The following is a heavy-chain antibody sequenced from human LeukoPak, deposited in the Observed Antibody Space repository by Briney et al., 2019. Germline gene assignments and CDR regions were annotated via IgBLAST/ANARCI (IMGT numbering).Heavy chain of an antibody. CDR3: ARVGDGYNEGVIDY. Sequence: PSETLSLTCTVSGGSISSGDYYWSWIRQPPGKGLEWIGYIYYSGSTYYNPSLKGRVTISVDTSKNQFSLKLSSVTAADTAVYYCARVGDGYNEGVIDYWGQGTLVTVSS. CDR1: GGSISSGDYY. D-gene: IGHD5-24*01. CDR2: IYYSGST. V-gene: IGHV4-30-4*01. J-gene: IGHJ4*02.